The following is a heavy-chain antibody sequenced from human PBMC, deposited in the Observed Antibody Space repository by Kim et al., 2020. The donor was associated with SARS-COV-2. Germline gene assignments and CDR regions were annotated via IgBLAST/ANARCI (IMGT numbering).Heavy chain of an antibody. CDR2: ISDRGNAP. Sequence: GGSLRLSCAASGFTFSDYYMSWIRQAPGKGLEWVSYISDRGNAPYYADSVKGRFTISRDNTKNSLYLQLNSLRADDTAVYYCARDGRGNYHFYLWGRGTL. CDR3: ARDGRGNYHFYL. CDR1: GFTFSDYY. D-gene: IGHD3-3*01. V-gene: IGHV3-11*01. J-gene: IGHJ5*02.